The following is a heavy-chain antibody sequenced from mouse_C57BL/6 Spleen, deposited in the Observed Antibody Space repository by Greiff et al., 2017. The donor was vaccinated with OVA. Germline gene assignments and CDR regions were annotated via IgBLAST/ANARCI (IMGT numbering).Heavy chain of an antibody. Sequence: EVKVEESGGGLVKPGGSLKLSCAASGFTFSSYTMSWVRQTPEKRLEWVATISGGGGNTYYPDSVKGRFTISRDNAKNTLYLQMSSLRSEDTALYYCARQGDGLYYYAMDYWGQGTSVTVSS. CDR1: GFTFSSYT. D-gene: IGHD2-3*01. J-gene: IGHJ4*01. CDR3: ARQGDGLYYYAMDY. CDR2: ISGGGGNT. V-gene: IGHV5-9*01.